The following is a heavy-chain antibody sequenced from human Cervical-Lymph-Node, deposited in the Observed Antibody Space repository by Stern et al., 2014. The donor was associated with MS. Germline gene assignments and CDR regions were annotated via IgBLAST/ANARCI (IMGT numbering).Heavy chain of an antibody. J-gene: IGHJ3*02. CDR2: IYPGDSDT. CDR3: ARRRDSGGYDTFDI. Sequence: EVHLVESGAEVKKPGESLKISCKTSGYSFSNFWIGWVRQMPGKGLEWMGIIYPGDSDTTYSPSFQGQVTISADESISTAYLQWRSLKASDTAMYYCARRRDSGGYDTFDIWGQGTMLIVSS. D-gene: IGHD3-22*01. V-gene: IGHV5-51*01. CDR1: GYSFSNFW.